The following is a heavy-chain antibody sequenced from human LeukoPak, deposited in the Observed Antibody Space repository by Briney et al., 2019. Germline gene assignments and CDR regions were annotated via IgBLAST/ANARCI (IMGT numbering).Heavy chain of an antibody. D-gene: IGHD3-10*01. Sequence: PLETLSLTCTVSGGSISSSSYYWGWIRQPPGKGLEWIGSIYYSGSTYYNPSLKSRVTISVDTSKNQFSLTLRSVTAADTAVYYCARQISDYYYYYMDVWGKGTTVTVSS. CDR1: GGSISSSSYY. J-gene: IGHJ6*03. CDR3: ARQISDYYYYYMDV. V-gene: IGHV4-39*01. CDR2: IYYSGST.